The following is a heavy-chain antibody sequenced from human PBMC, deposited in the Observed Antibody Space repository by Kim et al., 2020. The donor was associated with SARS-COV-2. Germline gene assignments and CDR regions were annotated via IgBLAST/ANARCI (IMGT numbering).Heavy chain of an antibody. J-gene: IGHJ4*02. CDR1: GYNIGTFF. CDR2: IDPDDSHS. Sequence: GESLKISCKASGYNIGTFFISWVRQTPDKGLEWLGRIDPDDSHSQYSPSFQDHVTFSADKSLTTAYMQWSSLKASDSAIYYCARLRGNVLTGYHFDYWGQGTPVTVSS. CDR3: ARLRGNVLTGYHFDY. V-gene: IGHV5-10-1*01. D-gene: IGHD3-9*01.